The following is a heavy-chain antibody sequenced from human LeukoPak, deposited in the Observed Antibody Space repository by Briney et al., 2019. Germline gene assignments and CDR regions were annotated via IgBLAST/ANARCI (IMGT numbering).Heavy chain of an antibody. V-gene: IGHV4-59*01. Sequence: SETLSLTCTVSGGSISSYYWSWIRQPPGKGLEWIGYIYYSGSTNYNPSLKSRVTISVDTSKNQFSLKLSSVTAADTAEYHCAREPYGSGTFDYWGQGTLVTVSA. CDR2: IYYSGST. CDR1: GGSISSYY. J-gene: IGHJ4*02. CDR3: AREPYGSGTFDY. D-gene: IGHD3-10*01.